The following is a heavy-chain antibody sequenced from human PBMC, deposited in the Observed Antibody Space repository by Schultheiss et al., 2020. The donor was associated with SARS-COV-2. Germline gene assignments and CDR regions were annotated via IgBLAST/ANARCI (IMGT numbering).Heavy chain of an antibody. CDR1: GGSISSSSYY. V-gene: IGHV4-39*01. CDR2: IYYSGST. CDR3: ARVGGFRDYYYMDV. Sequence: SQTLSLTCTVSGGSISSSSYYWGWIRQPPGKGLEWIETIYYSGSTYYNPSLKRRVTISVATSKNQFSLRLTSVTAADTAVYYCARVGGFRDYYYMDVWGKGTTVTVSS. D-gene: IGHD4-23*01. J-gene: IGHJ6*03.